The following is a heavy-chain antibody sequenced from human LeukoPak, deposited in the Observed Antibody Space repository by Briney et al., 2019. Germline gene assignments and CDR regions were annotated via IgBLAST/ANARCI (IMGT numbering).Heavy chain of an antibody. V-gene: IGHV3-23*01. Sequence: GGSLRLSCAASGFTLSSYVMSGVRQAPGKGLEGFASISGSGGGTYYADSVKGRFTISRDNAKNTLYLQTNSLRAEDTAVYYCARRGAAGTYYFDYWGQGTLVTVSS. CDR2: ISGSGGGT. J-gene: IGHJ4*02. CDR1: GFTLSSYV. CDR3: ARRGAAGTYYFDY. D-gene: IGHD6-13*01.